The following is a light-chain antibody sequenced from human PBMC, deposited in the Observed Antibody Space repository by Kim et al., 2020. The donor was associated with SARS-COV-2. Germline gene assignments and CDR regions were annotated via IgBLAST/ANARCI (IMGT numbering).Light chain of an antibody. Sequence: EVVLTQSPATLSLSPGERATLSCRASQSVGSYLAWYQQKPGQAPRLLIYDASNRATGIPARFSGSGFGTDFSPTISSLAPEDFAVYYCQQRSNWPWTFGQGTKVDIK. V-gene: IGKV3-11*01. CDR2: DAS. CDR1: QSVGSY. J-gene: IGKJ1*01. CDR3: QQRSNWPWT.